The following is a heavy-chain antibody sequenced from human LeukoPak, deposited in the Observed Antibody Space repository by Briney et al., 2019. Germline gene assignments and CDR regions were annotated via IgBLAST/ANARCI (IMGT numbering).Heavy chain of an antibody. V-gene: IGHV4-34*01. CDR1: GGSFSGYY. CDR3: ASTAARSDWYFDL. J-gene: IGHJ2*01. D-gene: IGHD6-6*01. CDR2: INHSGST. Sequence: SETLSLTCAVYGGSFSGYYWSWLRQPPGKGLEWIGEINHSGSTNYNLSLKSRVTISVDTSKNQFSLKLSSVTAADTAVYYCASTAARSDWYFDLWGRGTLVTVSS.